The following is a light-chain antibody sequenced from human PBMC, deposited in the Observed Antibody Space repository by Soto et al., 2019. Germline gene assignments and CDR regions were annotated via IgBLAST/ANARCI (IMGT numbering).Light chain of an antibody. CDR1: RSDVGGYNY. CDR2: EVS. V-gene: IGLV2-14*01. Sequence: QSALTQPASVSGSPGQSITISCTGTRSDVGGYNYVSWYQQHPGKAPKRMIYEVSNRPSGVSSRFSGSKSGNTASLTISGLQSEDEADYYCSSYTRISTVVFGGGTKLTVL. CDR3: SSYTRISTVV. J-gene: IGLJ2*01.